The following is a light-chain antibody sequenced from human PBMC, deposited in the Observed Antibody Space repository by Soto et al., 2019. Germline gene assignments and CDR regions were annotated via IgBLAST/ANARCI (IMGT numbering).Light chain of an antibody. V-gene: IGKV3D-20*02. CDR1: QSVSSSY. Sequence: PGQRAALSFMASQSVSSSYLAFYQQKPGQSPSLLLYGASSRATGIPDRFSGSGAGTDFTLSISRLEPEDFAVYYCQQRSNWPRVTFGQGTRLEIK. CDR3: QQRSNWPRVT. CDR2: GAS. J-gene: IGKJ5*01.